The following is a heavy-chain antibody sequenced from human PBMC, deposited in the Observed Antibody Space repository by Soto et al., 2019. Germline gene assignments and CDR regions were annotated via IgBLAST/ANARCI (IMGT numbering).Heavy chain of an antibody. D-gene: IGHD2-21*01. CDR3: ARLRIATNNYKWFDP. Sequence: PSETLSLTCSVSGAALNSGNYYWSWIRQVPGKGLEWIGHIYVTGAVDYNPSLRDRITIPQDTSERQFSLNLRLVTAADTAVYYCARLRIATNNYKWFDPWGQGTTVTVSS. V-gene: IGHV4-31*03. J-gene: IGHJ5*01. CDR2: IYVTGAV. CDR1: GAALNSGNYY.